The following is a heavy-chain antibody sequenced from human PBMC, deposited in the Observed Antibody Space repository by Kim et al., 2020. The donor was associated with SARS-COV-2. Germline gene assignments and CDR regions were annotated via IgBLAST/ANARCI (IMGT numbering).Heavy chain of an antibody. D-gene: IGHD1-26*01. V-gene: IGHV5-51*01. CDR2: IYPGDSDT. J-gene: IGHJ6*02. CDR1: GYSFTSYW. CDR3: ASPTMRENYYYYYGMDV. Sequence: GESLKISCKGSGYSFTSYWIGWVRQMPGKGLEWMGIIYPGDSDTRYSPSFQGQVTISADKSISTAYLQWSSLKASDTAMYYCASPTMRENYYYYYGMDVWGQGTTVTVSS.